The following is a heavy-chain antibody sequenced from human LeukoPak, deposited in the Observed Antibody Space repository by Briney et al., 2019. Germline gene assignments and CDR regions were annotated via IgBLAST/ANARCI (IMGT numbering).Heavy chain of an antibody. Sequence: PSETLSLTCTVSDDSITMYYWTWIRQPPGKGLEWIGYVDHTGSTKFNPSLKSRVTISVDTSKNQFSLRLSSVTAADTAVYYCARVTGYVMEDYFDYWGQGTLVTVSS. J-gene: IGHJ4*02. CDR2: VDHTGST. CDR3: ARVTGYVMEDYFDY. CDR1: DDSITMYY. V-gene: IGHV4-59*01. D-gene: IGHD6-13*01.